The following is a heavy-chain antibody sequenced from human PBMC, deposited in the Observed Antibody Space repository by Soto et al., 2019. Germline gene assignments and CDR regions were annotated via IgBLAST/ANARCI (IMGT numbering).Heavy chain of an antibody. D-gene: IGHD4-17*01. V-gene: IGHV1-18*01. Sequence: QVQLVQSGAEVKKPGASVKVSCKASGYTFTSYGISWVRQAPGQGLEWMGWISAHNGNTNYAQKLQGRVTMTTDTSTSTAYMELRSLRSDDTAVYYCARDDYGDYVGGRFDPWGQGTLVTVSS. J-gene: IGHJ5*02. CDR3: ARDDYGDYVGGRFDP. CDR1: GYTFTSYG. CDR2: ISAHNGNT.